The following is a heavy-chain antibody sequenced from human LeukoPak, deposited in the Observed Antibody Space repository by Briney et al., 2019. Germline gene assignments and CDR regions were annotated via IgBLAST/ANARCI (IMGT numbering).Heavy chain of an antibody. CDR2: IKSKTDGRTT. CDR3: STDSTIVY. CDR1: GFTFSNTW. Sequence: PGGSLRLSCAASGFTFSNTWMSWVRQAPGKWLEWVGRIKSKTDGRTTDYAAPVKVRFSSSRDDSKNTLYLQMNSLKAEDTAVYYCSTDSTIVYWGQGTLVTVTS. V-gene: IGHV3-15*01. D-gene: IGHD3-9*01. J-gene: IGHJ4*02.